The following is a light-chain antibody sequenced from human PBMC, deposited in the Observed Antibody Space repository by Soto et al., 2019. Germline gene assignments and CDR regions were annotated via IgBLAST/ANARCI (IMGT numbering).Light chain of an antibody. CDR1: SGHSSYI. Sequence: QLVLTQSSSASASLGSSVKLTCTLSSGHSSYIIAWHQQQPGKAPRYLMKLEGSGSYNKGSGVPDRFSGSSSGADRYLTIPHLQFEDEADYYCETWDSNTRVFGTGTKLTVL. CDR3: ETWDSNTRV. J-gene: IGLJ1*01. CDR2: LEGSGSY. V-gene: IGLV4-60*02.